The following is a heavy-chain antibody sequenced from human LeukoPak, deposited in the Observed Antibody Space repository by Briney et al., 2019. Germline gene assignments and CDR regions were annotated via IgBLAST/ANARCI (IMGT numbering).Heavy chain of an antibody. J-gene: IGHJ4*02. CDR3: TRYNNDHFDY. V-gene: IGHV3-33*01. CDR2: IAYDGSRA. Sequence: GGSLRLSCAGSGFTFGGYGMHWFRQPPGKGLEWVAVIAYDGSRAFYADSVKGRFTISRDNSKNTMSVQMDDLRAEDTAVYYCTRYNNDHFDYWGQGTLVTVSS. D-gene: IGHD1-14*01. CDR1: GFTFGGYG.